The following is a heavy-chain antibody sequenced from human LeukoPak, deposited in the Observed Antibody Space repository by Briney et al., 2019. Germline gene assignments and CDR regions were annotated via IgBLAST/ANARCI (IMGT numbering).Heavy chain of an antibody. CDR2: INPNSGGT. Sequence: GASVKVSCKASGYTFTGYYMHWVRQAPGQGLEWMGWINPNSGGTNYAQKFQGWVTMTRDTSISTAYMELSRLRSDDTAVYYCASWAEYCSSTSCYENFDYWGQGTLVTVSS. J-gene: IGHJ4*02. CDR3: ASWAEYCSSTSCYENFDY. D-gene: IGHD2-2*01. V-gene: IGHV1-2*04. CDR1: GYTFTGYY.